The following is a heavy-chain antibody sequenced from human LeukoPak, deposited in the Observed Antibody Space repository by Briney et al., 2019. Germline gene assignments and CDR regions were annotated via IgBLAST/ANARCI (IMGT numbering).Heavy chain of an antibody. V-gene: IGHV3-30-3*01. CDR1: GFTFSSYA. J-gene: IGHJ4*02. CDR2: ISYDGSNK. D-gene: IGHD6-6*01. CDR3: ARDFDGLAARPYFDY. Sequence: GGSLRLSCAASGFTFSSYAMHWVRQAPGKGLEWVAVISYDGSNKYYADSVKGRFTISRDNSKNTLYLQMNSLRAEDTAVYYCARDFDGLAARPYFDYWGQGTLVTVSS.